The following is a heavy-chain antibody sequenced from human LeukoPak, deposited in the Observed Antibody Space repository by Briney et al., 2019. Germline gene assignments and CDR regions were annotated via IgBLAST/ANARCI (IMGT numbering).Heavy chain of an antibody. V-gene: IGHV3-30-3*01. Sequence: GGSLRLSCAASGFTFSSYAMHWVRQAPGNGLEWMAVISYDGSNKYYADSVKGRFTISRDNSKNTLYLQMNSLRAEDTAVYYCARGPKSGVVVVITGHNGDFDYWGQGTLVTVSS. J-gene: IGHJ4*02. CDR3: ARGPKSGVVVVITGHNGDFDY. CDR2: ISYDGSNK. D-gene: IGHD3-22*01. CDR1: GFTFSSYA.